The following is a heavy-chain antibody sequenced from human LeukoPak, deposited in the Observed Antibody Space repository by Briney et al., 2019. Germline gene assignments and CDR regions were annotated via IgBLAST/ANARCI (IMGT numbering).Heavy chain of an antibody. V-gene: IGHV4-39*01. D-gene: IGHD3-22*01. Sequence: PSETLSLTCTVSGGSISSSSYYWGWLRQPPGKGLEWIGSIYYSGSTYYNPSLKSRVTISVDTSKNQFSLKLSSVTAADTAVYYCATQVVVNYYYYGMDVWGQGTTVTVS. CDR2: IYYSGST. CDR1: GGSISSSSYY. CDR3: ATQVVVNYYYYGMDV. J-gene: IGHJ6*02.